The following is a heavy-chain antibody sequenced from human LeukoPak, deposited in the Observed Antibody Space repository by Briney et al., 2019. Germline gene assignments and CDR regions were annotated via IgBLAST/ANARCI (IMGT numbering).Heavy chain of an antibody. CDR2: IIPIFGTA. J-gene: IGHJ4*02. CDR3: ARAPEEIIWFGGFFDY. CDR1: GGTFSSYA. V-gene: IGHV1-69*06. Sequence: SVKVSCKASGGTFSSYAISWVRQAPGQGLEWMGGIIPIFGTANYAQKFQGRVTITADKSTSTAYMELSSLRSEDTAVYYCARAPEEIIWFGGFFDYGGQGTLVTVSS. D-gene: IGHD3-16*01.